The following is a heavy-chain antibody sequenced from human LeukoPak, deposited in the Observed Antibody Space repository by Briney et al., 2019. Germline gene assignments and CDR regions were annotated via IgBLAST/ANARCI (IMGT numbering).Heavy chain of an antibody. J-gene: IGHJ4*02. CDR2: IRYDGSNK. CDR3: AKDLILTGYYSARVPHY. CDR1: GFTFSSYG. V-gene: IGHV3-30*02. Sequence: GGSLRLSCAASGFTFSSYGMHWVRQAPGKGLEWVAFIRYDGSNKYYADSVKGRFTISRDNSKNTLYLQMNSLRAEDTAVYYCAKDLILTGYYSARVPHYWGQGTLVTVSS. D-gene: IGHD3-9*01.